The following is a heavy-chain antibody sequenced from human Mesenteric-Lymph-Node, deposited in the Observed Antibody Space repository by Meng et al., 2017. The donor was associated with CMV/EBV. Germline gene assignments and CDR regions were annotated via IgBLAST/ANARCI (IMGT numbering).Heavy chain of an antibody. V-gene: IGHV3-21*05. CDR3: AREGAFRYGSGSYSYFFDY. J-gene: IGHJ4*02. D-gene: IGHD3-10*01. CDR1: GFTFSSYS. CDR2: ISSSSSYI. Sequence: GGSLRLSCAASGFTFSSYSMNWVRQAPGKGLEWVSYISSSSSYIYYADSVKGRFTISRDNAKNSLYLQMNSLRAEDTAVYYCAREGAFRYGSGSYSYFFDYWGQGTLVTVSS.